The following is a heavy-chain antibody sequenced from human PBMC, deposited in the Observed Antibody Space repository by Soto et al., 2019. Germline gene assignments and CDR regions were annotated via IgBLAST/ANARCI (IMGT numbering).Heavy chain of an antibody. CDR3: ANDPGYSLVY. CDR2: TYYRSKWYY. V-gene: IGHV6-1*01. Sequence: SQTLSLTCVISGDSVSIYSGAWNWIRQSPSRGLEWLGRTYYRSKWYYDYAESVKSRIIISVDTSKNQFSLQLNSVTPEDAAVYYCANDPGYSLVYWGQGTQVTVS. J-gene: IGHJ4*02. CDR1: GDSVSIYSGA. D-gene: IGHD5-12*01.